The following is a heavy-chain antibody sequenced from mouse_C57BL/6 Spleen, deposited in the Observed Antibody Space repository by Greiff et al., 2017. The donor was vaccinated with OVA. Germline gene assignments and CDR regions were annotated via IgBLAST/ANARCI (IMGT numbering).Heavy chain of an antibody. D-gene: IGHD1-1*01. CDR1: GYTFTDYN. J-gene: IGHJ1*03. V-gene: IGHV1-18*01. CDR3: ARSGYYGSSWYFDV. Sequence: EVQLQQSGPELVKPGASVKIPCKASGYTFTDYNMDWVKQSHGKSLEWIGDINPNNGGTIYNQKFKGKATLTVDKSSSTAYMELRSLTSEDTAVYYCARSGYYGSSWYFDVWGTGTTVTVSS. CDR2: INPNNGGT.